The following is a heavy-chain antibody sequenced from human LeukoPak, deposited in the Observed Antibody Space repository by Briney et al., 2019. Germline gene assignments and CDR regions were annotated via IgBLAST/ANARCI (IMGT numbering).Heavy chain of an antibody. CDR3: AKRGRKGYSYGSDAFDI. CDR2: ISYDGSNK. CDR1: GFTFSSYG. D-gene: IGHD5-18*01. V-gene: IGHV3-30*18. Sequence: GRSLRLSCAASGFTFSSYGMHWVRQAPGKRLEWVAVISYDGSNKYYADSVKGRFTISRDNSKNTLYLQMNSLRAEDTAVYYCAKRGRKGYSYGSDAFDIWGQGTMVTVSS. J-gene: IGHJ3*02.